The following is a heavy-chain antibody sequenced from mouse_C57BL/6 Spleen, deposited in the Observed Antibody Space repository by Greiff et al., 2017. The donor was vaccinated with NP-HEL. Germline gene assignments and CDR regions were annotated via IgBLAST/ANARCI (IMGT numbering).Heavy chain of an antibody. CDR2: IYPRSGNT. CDR1: GYTFTSYG. J-gene: IGHJ3*01. D-gene: IGHD2-4*01. V-gene: IGHV1-81*01. CDR3: ARGGVYDYDGGAWVAY. Sequence: QVQLQQSGAELARPGASVKLSCKASGYTFTSYGISWVKQRTGQGLEWIGEIYPRSGNTYYNEKFKGKATLTADKSSSPAYMELRSLTSEDSAVYFGARGGVYDYDGGAWVAYWGQGTLVTVSA.